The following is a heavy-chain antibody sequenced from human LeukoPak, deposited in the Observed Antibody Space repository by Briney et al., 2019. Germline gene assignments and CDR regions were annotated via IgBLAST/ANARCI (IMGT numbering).Heavy chain of an antibody. V-gene: IGHV4-34*01. Sequence: SETLSLTCAVYGGSFSGYYWSWIRQPPGKGLEWIGEINHSGSTNYNPSLKSRVTISVDTSKNQFSLKLSSVTAADTAVYYCARLKYGGPSSSRTPRGAFDIWGQGTMVTVSS. CDR2: INHSGST. D-gene: IGHD6-6*01. J-gene: IGHJ3*02. CDR3: ARLKYGGPSSSRTPRGAFDI. CDR1: GGSFSGYY.